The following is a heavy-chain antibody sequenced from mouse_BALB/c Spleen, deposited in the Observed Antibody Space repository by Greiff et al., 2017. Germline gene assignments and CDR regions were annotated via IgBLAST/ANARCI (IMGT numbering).Heavy chain of an antibody. CDR3: ARMAITTVVARYFDV. D-gene: IGHD1-1*01. Sequence: QVTLKESGPGILQPSQTLSLTCSFSGFSLSTSGMSVGWIRQPSGKGLEWLAHIWWNDDKYYNPALKSRLTISKDTSNNQVFLKIASVVTADTATYYCARMAITTVVARYFDVWGAGTTVTVSS. CDR2: IWWNDDK. CDR1: GFSLSTSGMS. J-gene: IGHJ1*01. V-gene: IGHV8-8*01.